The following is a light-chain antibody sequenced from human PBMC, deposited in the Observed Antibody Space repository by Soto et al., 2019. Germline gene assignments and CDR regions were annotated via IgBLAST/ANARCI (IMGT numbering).Light chain of an antibody. CDR2: ENN. CDR1: SSKIGNNY. CDR3: GTWDSSLSAGRV. J-gene: IGLJ1*01. Sequence: QSVLTQPPSVSAAPGQKVTISCSGSSSKIGNNYVSWYQQLPGTAPKLLIYENNKRPSGIPDRFSGSKSGTSATLGITGLQTGDEADYYCGTWDSSLSAGRVFGTGTKVTVL. V-gene: IGLV1-51*02.